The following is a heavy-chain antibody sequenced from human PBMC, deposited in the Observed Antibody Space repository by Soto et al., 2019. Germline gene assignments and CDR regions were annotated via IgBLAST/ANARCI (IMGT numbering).Heavy chain of an antibody. Sequence: EVQLVESGGGIVQPGGSLRLSCAASGFTFSSFWMHWVRQAPGKGLVWVSRISGDGNNAVYADSVKGRFTVSRDNAKNTLDLQMNSLTTDDTALYYCVRNRGTFLRDGVDFGGPGIMVTVSS. D-gene: IGHD3-3*01. CDR1: GFTFSSFW. CDR3: VRNRGTFLRDGVDF. V-gene: IGHV3-74*01. CDR2: ISGDGNNA. J-gene: IGHJ4*02.